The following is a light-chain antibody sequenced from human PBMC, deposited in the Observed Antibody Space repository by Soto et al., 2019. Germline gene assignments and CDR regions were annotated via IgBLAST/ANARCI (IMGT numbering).Light chain of an antibody. CDR1: QSISSW. CDR2: DAS. CDR3: QQYSSYRET. V-gene: IGKV1-5*01. Sequence: DIQMTQSPSTLSASVGDRVTITCRASQSISSWLAWYQQKPGKAPKLLIYDASSLESGVPSRFSGSGSGTEFTLTISSLQPDDFATYYCQQYSSYRETFGQGTKVDIK. J-gene: IGKJ1*01.